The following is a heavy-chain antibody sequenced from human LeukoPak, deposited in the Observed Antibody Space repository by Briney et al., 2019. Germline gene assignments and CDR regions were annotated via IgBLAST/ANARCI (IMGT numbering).Heavy chain of an antibody. Sequence: SETLSLTCTVSGGSISSSSYYWGWIRQPPGKGLEWIGSIYYSGSTYYNPSLKSRVTISVDTSKNQFSLSLRSVTAADTAVYFCARYVPVKTGPTRASFDYWGQGILVSVSS. CDR2: IYYSGST. D-gene: IGHD1-1*01. V-gene: IGHV4-39*07. J-gene: IGHJ4*02. CDR3: ARYVPVKTGPTRASFDY. CDR1: GGSISSSSYY.